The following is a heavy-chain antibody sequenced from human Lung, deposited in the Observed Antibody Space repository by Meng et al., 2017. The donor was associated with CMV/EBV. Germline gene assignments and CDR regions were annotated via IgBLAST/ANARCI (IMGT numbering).Heavy chain of an antibody. CDR2: IIPIFGTA. J-gene: IGHJ6*02. CDR1: GGTFSSYA. CDR3: ARGRDFWSGSGGMAV. D-gene: IGHD3-3*01. V-gene: IGHV1-69*05. Sequence: SXXVSCKASGGTFSSYAISWVRQAPGQGLEWMGGIIPIFGTANYAQKFQGRVTITTDESTSTAYMELSSLRSEDTAVYYCARGRDFWSGSGGMAVWGQGTTVTVSS.